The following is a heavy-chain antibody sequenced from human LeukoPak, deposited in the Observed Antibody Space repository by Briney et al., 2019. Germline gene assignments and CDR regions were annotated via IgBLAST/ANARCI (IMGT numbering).Heavy chain of an antibody. CDR3: ARRPIWSGYYYYYYYGMDV. J-gene: IGHJ6*02. Sequence: PSETLSLTCTVSGGSISSYYWSWIRQPPGKGLEWIGYIYYSGSTNYNPSLKSRVTISVDTSKNQFSLKLSSVTAADTAVYYCARRPIWSGYYYYYYYGMDVWGQGTTVTVSS. CDR2: IYYSGST. D-gene: IGHD3-3*01. CDR1: GGSISSYY. V-gene: IGHV4-59*12.